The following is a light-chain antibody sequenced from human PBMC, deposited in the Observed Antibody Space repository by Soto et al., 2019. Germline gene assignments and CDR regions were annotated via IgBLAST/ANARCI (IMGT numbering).Light chain of an antibody. CDR2: GAS. CDR1: QSVSTN. Sequence: EIVMTQSPATLCVSPGERATLSCRASQSVSTNLAWYQQKAGQAPRLLIYGASTRATGIPVRFSGSGSGTEFTLTISSLQSEDFAVYDCHQYNNWTPWTFGQGTKVEIK. CDR3: HQYNNWTPWT. J-gene: IGKJ1*01. V-gene: IGKV3-15*01.